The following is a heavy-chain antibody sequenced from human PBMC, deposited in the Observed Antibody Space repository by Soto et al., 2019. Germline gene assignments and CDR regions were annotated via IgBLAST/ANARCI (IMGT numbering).Heavy chain of an antibody. Sequence: GGSLSLYCAASGFTFSSYEMNWVRHAPGKGLEWVSYISSSGSTIYYADSVKGRFTISRDNAKNSLYLQMNSLRAEDTAVYYCARDPSDFWSGFTYGMDVWGQGTTVTVSS. CDR2: ISSSGSTI. CDR1: GFTFSSYE. D-gene: IGHD3-3*01. V-gene: IGHV3-48*03. CDR3: ARDPSDFWSGFTYGMDV. J-gene: IGHJ6*02.